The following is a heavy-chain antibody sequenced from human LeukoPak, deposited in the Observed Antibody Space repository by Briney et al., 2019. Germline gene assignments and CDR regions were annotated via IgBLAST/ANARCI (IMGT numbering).Heavy chain of an antibody. V-gene: IGHV4-38-2*02. D-gene: IGHD6-13*01. Sequence: PSETLSLTCTVSGYSISSGYYWGWIRQPPGKGLEWIGSIYHSGSTYYNPSLKSRVTISVDTSKNQFSLKLSSVTAADTAVYYCARGSSSWTGRNWFDPWGQGTLVTVSS. CDR2: IYHSGST. CDR1: GYSISSGYY. CDR3: ARGSSSWTGRNWFDP. J-gene: IGHJ5*02.